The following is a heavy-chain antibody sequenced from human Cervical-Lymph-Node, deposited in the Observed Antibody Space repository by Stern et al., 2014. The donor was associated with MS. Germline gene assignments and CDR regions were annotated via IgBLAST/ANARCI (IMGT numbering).Heavy chain of an antibody. CDR2: VYHSGDA. CDR3: ASRTLTFPYYFDS. V-gene: IGHV4-4*02. Sequence: QVQLQESGPGLVKPSGTLSLTCAVSGGSILRTDWWSWVRQPPGKGLEWIGEVYHSGDANYNPSLKSSVTISVAKTKNQFSLYLTPVTAADTALYYCASRTLTFPYYFDSWGQGTLVTVSS. D-gene: IGHD3-9*01. CDR1: GGSILRTDW. J-gene: IGHJ4*02.